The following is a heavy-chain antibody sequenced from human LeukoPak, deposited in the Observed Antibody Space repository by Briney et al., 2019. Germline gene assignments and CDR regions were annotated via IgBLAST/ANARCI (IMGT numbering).Heavy chain of an antibody. Sequence: SETLSLTCAVSGGSISSSSYYWGWIRQPPGKGLEWIGSIYYSGSTYYNPSLKSRVTISVDTSKNQFSLKLSSVTAADTAVYFCARGWEPWYYFDYWGQGTLVTVSS. CDR1: GGSISSSSYY. D-gene: IGHD1-26*01. V-gene: IGHV4-39*01. J-gene: IGHJ4*02. CDR3: ARGWEPWYYFDY. CDR2: IYYSGST.